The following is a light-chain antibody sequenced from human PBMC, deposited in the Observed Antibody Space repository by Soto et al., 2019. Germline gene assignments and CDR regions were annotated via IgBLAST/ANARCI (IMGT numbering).Light chain of an antibody. CDR1: QSISTY. CDR3: HQTYSALTWT. CDR2: AAS. V-gene: IGKV1-39*01. J-gene: IGKJ1*01. Sequence: IQMTQSPTSLSASVGDTVTITCRASQSISTYLNWYQQKPGQAPKPLIFAASILHGGVPSRFSGSGSGTDFTLTIRGLQPEDFASYYCHQTYSALTWTFGQGTKVDIK.